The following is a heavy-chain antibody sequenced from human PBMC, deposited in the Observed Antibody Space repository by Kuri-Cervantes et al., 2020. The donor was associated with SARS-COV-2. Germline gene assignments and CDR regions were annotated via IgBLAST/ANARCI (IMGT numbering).Heavy chain of an antibody. V-gene: IGHV2-26*01. Sequence: SGPTLVKPTETLTLTCTVSGFSLSNARMGVSWIRQPPGKALEWLAHIFSNDEKFYSTSLQSRLTISKDTSTSTVYMELSSLTSEDTAIYYCYCAPKEGFDSWGQGTLVTVSS. CDR1: GFSLSNARMG. D-gene: IGHD2-21*01. J-gene: IGHJ4*02. CDR2: IFSNDEK. CDR3: YCAPKEGFDS.